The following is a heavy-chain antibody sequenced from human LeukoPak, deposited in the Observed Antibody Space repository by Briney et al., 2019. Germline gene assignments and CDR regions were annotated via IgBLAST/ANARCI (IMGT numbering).Heavy chain of an antibody. V-gene: IGHV3-7*01. CDR3: CRRWLNYYYYGMDV. J-gene: IGHJ6*02. Sequence: GGSLRLSCAASEFTFSSHWMSWVRQAPGKGLEWVANIKEDGSEKYYVDSVKGRFTISRDNAKNSLYLQMNSLRAEDTAVYYCCRRWLNYYYYGMDVWGQGTTVTVSS. CDR1: EFTFSSHW. D-gene: IGHD5-18*01. CDR2: IKEDGSEK.